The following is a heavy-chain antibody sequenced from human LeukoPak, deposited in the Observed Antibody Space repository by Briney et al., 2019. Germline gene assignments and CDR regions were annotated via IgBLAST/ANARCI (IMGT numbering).Heavy chain of an antibody. Sequence: PGGSLTLSCDASGLPITTDWMHWVPQDPGKGVVWVSRVNGDGTNINHADPVKGRFPISRDNAQNALFLQMNSLRADDTCVYYCARAITGSRNALDVWGQGTAVTVSS. CDR1: GLPITTDW. J-gene: IGHJ6*01. V-gene: IGHV3-74*01. CDR2: VNGDGTNI. CDR3: ARAITGSRNALDV. D-gene: IGHD1-20*01.